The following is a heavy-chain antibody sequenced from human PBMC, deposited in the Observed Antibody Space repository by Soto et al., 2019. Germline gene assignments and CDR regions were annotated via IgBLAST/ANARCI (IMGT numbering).Heavy chain of an antibody. D-gene: IGHD3-9*01. V-gene: IGHV5-51*01. CDR1: GYSFTSYW. CDR2: IYPGDSDT. J-gene: IGHJ4*02. Sequence: PGESLKISCKGSGYSFTSYWIGWVRQMPGKGLEWMGIIYPGDSDTRYSPSFQGQVTISADKSISTAYLQWSSLKASDTAMYYCARQRSPYDILTGALDYWGQGTLVTVSS. CDR3: ARQRSPYDILTGALDY.